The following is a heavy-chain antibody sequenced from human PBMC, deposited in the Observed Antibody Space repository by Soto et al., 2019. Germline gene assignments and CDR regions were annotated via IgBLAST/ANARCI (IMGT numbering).Heavy chain of an antibody. CDR1: GYNFTSYG. V-gene: IGHV1-18*01. D-gene: IGHD6-19*01. Sequence: QVQLVQSGADVKKPGASVKVSCKASGYNFTSYGISWVRQAPGQGLEWMGWISTHNDRTKYARRFQDRVTMTTETPTSTVYMELGSLRSDDTAVYYCARDLYYSSGRYFDHDAFDIWGQGTVVTVSS. J-gene: IGHJ3*02. CDR2: ISTHNDRT. CDR3: ARDLYYSSGRYFDHDAFDI.